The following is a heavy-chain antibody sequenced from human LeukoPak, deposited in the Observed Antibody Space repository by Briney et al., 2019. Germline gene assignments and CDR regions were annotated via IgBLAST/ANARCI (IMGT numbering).Heavy chain of an antibody. CDR3: IRDFGSVGATNAFDI. V-gene: IGHV3-23*01. CDR2: ITGSGGST. D-gene: IGHD1-26*01. J-gene: IGHJ3*02. Sequence: GGSLRLSCAASGFTFSSYALSWVRQAPGKGLEWVSAITGSGGSTYYADSVKGRFTISRDNAKNTVYLQMNSLRVEDTAVYYCIRDFGSVGATNAFDIWGQGTMVTVSS. CDR1: GFTFSSYA.